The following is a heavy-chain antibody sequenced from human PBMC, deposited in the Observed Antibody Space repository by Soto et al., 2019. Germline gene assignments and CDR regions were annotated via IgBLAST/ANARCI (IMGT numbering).Heavy chain of an antibody. CDR3: AHRPRQQGGWGYFDL. CDR1: GFSLSTSGVG. D-gene: IGHD6-13*01. J-gene: IGHJ2*01. CDR2: IYWDDDK. V-gene: IGHV2-5*02. Sequence: QITLKESGPTLVKPTQTLTLTCTFSGFSLSTSGVGVGWIRQPPGKALEWLALIYWDDDKRYSPSLKSRLTITKDTPKNQEVLKMTKMDPVDTATYYRAHRPRQQGGWGYFDLWGRGTLVTVSS.